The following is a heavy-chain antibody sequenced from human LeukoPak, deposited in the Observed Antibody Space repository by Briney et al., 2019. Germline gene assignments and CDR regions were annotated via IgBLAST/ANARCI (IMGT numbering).Heavy chain of an antibody. CDR1: GFTFSRDS. CDR3: AKDLRIQLWSPRPDAFDI. J-gene: IGHJ3*02. V-gene: IGHV3-23*01. D-gene: IGHD5-18*01. CDR2: ISGSGGST. Sequence: HPGGSLRLSCAASGFTFSRDSMNWVRQAPGKGLEWVSAISGSGGSTYYADSVKGRFTISRDNSKNTLYLQMNSLRAEGTGVYYCAKDLRIQLWSPRPDAFDIWGQGTMVTVSS.